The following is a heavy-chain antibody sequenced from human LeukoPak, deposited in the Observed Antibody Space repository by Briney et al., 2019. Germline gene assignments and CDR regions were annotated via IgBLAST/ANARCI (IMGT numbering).Heavy chain of an antibody. D-gene: IGHD5-24*01. V-gene: IGHV1-24*01. J-gene: IGHJ4*02. CDR3: ARDSEMATIGVY. CDR1: GYTLTELS. CDR2: FDPEDGET. Sequence: ASVKVSCKVSGYTLTELSMHWVRQAPGKGLEWVGGFDPEDGETIYAQKFQGRVTMTTDTSTSTAYMELRSLRSDDTAVYYCARDSEMATIGVYWGQGTLVTVSS.